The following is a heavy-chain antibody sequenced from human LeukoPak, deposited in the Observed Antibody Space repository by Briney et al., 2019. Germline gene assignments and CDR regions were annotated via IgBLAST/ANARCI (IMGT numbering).Heavy chain of an antibody. J-gene: IGHJ4*02. CDR1: GFTFSSYW. CDR3: ARDRTGGYFDY. CDR2: IKQDGSEK. V-gene: IGHV3-7*03. D-gene: IGHD4-23*01. Sequence: GSLRLSCAASGFTFSSYWMSWVRQAPGKGLEWVANIKQDGSEKYYVDSVKGRFTISRDNAKNSLYLQMSSLRVEDTAVYYCARDRTGGYFDYWGQGTLVTVSS.